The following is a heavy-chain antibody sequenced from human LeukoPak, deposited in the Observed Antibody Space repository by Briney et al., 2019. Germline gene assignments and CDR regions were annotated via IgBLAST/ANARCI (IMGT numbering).Heavy chain of an antibody. CDR2: IYHSGST. J-gene: IGHJ4*02. D-gene: IGHD6-19*01. Sequence: SETLSLTCAVSGYSISNGYYWGWIRQPPGKGLEWIGSIYHSGSTYYNPSLKSRVTISVDTPKNQFSLKLSSVTAADTAVYYCARLRRGIAVAGSRFDYWGQGTLVTVSS. V-gene: IGHV4-38-2*01. CDR1: GYSISNGYY. CDR3: ARLRRGIAVAGSRFDY.